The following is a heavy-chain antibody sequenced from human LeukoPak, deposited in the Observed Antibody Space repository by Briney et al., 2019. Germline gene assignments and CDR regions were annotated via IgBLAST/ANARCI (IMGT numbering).Heavy chain of an antibody. CDR1: GGSISGYY. CDR2: IYYSGST. Sequence: PSETLSLTCTVSGGSISGYYWGWIRQPPGKGLEWIGSIYYSGSTYYNPSLKSRVTISVDTSKNQFSLKLSSVTAADTAVYYCARHARSRDGDLYYFDYWGQGTLVTVSS. J-gene: IGHJ4*02. D-gene: IGHD5-24*01. V-gene: IGHV4-39*01. CDR3: ARHARSRDGDLYYFDY.